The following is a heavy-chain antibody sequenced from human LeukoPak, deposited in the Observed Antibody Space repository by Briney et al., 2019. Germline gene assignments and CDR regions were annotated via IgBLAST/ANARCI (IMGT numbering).Heavy chain of an antibody. CDR1: GGSISSGGYS. Sequence: SETLSLTCTVSGGSISSGGYSWSWIRQHPGKGLEWIGYIYYSGSTYYNPSLKSRVTISVDTSKNQFSLKLSSVTAADTAVYYCARDGSRSGYELWGQGTLVTVSS. V-gene: IGHV4-31*03. CDR3: ARDGSRSGYEL. D-gene: IGHD5-12*01. J-gene: IGHJ4*02. CDR2: IYYSGST.